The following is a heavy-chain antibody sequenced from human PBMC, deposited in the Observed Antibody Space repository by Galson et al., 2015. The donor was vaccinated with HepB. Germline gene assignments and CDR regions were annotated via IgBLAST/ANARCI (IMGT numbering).Heavy chain of an antibody. CDR3: ARGHHFRTGRNYFRPFCHMDV. CDR2: TYYRSKWYH. D-gene: IGHD3-10*01. V-gene: IGHV6-1*01. J-gene: IGHJ6*03. CDR1: GDSVSSNSAA. Sequence: CAISGDSVSSNSAAWNWIRQSPSRGLEWLGRTYYRSKWYHDYAISVRSRITISPDTSKNQVSLKLTYVTAADSAVYYCARGHHFRTGRNYFRPFCHMDVWGKGTPVTVSS.